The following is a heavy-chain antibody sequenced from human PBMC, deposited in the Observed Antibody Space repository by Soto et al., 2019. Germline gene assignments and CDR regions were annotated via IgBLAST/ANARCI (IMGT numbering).Heavy chain of an antibody. CDR1: GYTFTGYA. Sequence: ASVKGSCKASGYTFTGYAMHWVRQAPGQRLEWMGWINAGNGNTKYSRKFQGRVTITRDTPASTAYMELSSLRVEDTAVFYCAQDTYYHDTSGYYTFDYWGQGALVTVSS. J-gene: IGHJ4*02. CDR3: AQDTYYHDTSGYYTFDY. D-gene: IGHD3-22*01. V-gene: IGHV1-3*01. CDR2: INAGNGNT.